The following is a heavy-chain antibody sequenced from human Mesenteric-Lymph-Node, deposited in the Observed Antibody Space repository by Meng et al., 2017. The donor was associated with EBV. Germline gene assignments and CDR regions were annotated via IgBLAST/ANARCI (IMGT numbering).Heavy chain of an antibody. CDR3: AYAFASIA. Sequence: ITLTETGLTSVKPAHTLSLTCSFSGFSLSTRGVAVGWSRQPPGKALEWLALIYWDDDKRYSPSLKSRLTITKDTSKNQVVLTLSNMDPVDIATYYCAYAFASIAWGQGTLVTVSS. V-gene: IGHV2-5*02. D-gene: IGHD2-15*01. CDR1: GFSLSTRGVA. J-gene: IGHJ4*02. CDR2: IYWDDDK.